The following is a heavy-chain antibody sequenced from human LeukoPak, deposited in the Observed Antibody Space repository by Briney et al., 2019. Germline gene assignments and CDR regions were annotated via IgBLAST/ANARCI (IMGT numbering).Heavy chain of an antibody. Sequence: ASVKISCKASGYTFTSYYLHWVRQAPGQGLEWMGVIHPSGGSTSYAQKFQGRVTLTKDTSTSTVYIELSSLRSDDTAIFYCARXAMDTAMVTNSFDLWGQGTLVTVSA. V-gene: IGHV1-46*01. CDR3: ARXAMDTAMVTNSFDL. CDR2: IHPSGGST. CDR1: GYTFTSYY. D-gene: IGHD5-18*01. J-gene: IGHJ4*02.